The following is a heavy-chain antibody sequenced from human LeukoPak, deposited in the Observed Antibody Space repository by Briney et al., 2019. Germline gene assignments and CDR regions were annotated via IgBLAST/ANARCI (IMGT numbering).Heavy chain of an antibody. J-gene: IGHJ4*02. CDR2: IYYSGST. V-gene: IGHV4-61*01. CDR1: GGSVSSGSYY. D-gene: IGHD2/OR15-2a*01. Sequence: PSETLSLTCTVSGGSVSSGSYYWSWLRQPPGKGLEWIGYIYYSGSTNYNPSLKSRVTISVDTSKNQFSLKLSSVTAADTAVYYCARARRSMPWVYWGQGTLVTVSS. CDR3: ARARRSMPWVY.